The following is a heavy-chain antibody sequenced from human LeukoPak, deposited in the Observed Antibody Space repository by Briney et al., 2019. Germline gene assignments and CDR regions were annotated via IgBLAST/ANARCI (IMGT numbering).Heavy chain of an antibody. V-gene: IGHV3-11*01. D-gene: IGHD2-2*01. CDR2: IISSVSTI. Sequence: GGSLRLSCAASGFTFSDHYMSWIRQAPGKGLEWVSSIISSVSTIYHANSVKGRFTISRDNAKNSLYLQMNSLRAEDTAVYYCAKDRSTSSRNWFDPWGQGTLVTVSS. J-gene: IGHJ5*02. CDR3: AKDRSTSSRNWFDP. CDR1: GFTFSDHY.